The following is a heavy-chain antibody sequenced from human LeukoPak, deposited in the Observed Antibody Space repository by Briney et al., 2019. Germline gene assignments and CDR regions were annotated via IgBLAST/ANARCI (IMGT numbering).Heavy chain of an antibody. CDR3: ARDKIAVGGVRYFDY. Sequence: PSETLSLTCTVSGGSINSGGYYWSWIRQPPGKGLEWIGYIYQSGSTYYNPSLKSRVTISVDRSKNQFYLNLTSVTAADTAVYYCARDKIAVGGVRYFDYWGQGTLVTVSS. J-gene: IGHJ4*02. V-gene: IGHV4-30-2*01. D-gene: IGHD3-16*01. CDR1: GGSINSGGYY. CDR2: IYQSGST.